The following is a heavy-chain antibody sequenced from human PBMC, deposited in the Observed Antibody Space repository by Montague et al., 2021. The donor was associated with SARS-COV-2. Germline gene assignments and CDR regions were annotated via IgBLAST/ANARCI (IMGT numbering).Heavy chain of an antibody. J-gene: IGHJ4*02. Sequence: SLRLSCAASGFTVGSNYMPWVRQAPGKGLEWVSVIYSGFSTYYSXYVKGRFTISRDNSKNTLYLLLNSLRTEDTAVYYCARGVFDYDILTGYYAFDYWGQGTLVTVSS. CDR1: GFTVGSNY. CDR2: IYSGFST. V-gene: IGHV3-66*02. CDR3: ARGVFDYDILTGYYAFDY. D-gene: IGHD3-9*01.